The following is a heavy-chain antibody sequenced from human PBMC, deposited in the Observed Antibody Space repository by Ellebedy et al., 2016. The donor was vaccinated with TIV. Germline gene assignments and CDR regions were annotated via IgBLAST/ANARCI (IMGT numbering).Heavy chain of an antibody. D-gene: IGHD5-12*01. J-gene: IGHJ4*02. CDR3: ARDPYPHSDYDRGHDY. Sequence: AASVKVSCKASGYTFTSYAMHWVRQAPGQRLEWMGWINAGNGNTKYSQKFQGRVTITADKSTSTAYMELSGLRSEDTAVYYCARDPYPHSDYDRGHDYWGQGTLVTVSS. V-gene: IGHV1-3*01. CDR2: INAGNGNT. CDR1: GYTFTSYA.